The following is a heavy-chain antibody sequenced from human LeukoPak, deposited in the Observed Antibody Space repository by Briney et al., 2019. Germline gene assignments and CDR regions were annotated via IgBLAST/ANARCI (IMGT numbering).Heavy chain of an antibody. V-gene: IGHV4-34*01. CDR3: ASGYNWFDP. CDR2: INHSGST. J-gene: IGHJ5*02. Sequence: SETLSLTCSVYGGSLSGYYWSWIRQPPGKGLEWIGEINHSGSTNYNPSLKSRVTISVDTSKNQFSLKLSSVTAADTAVYYCASGYNWFDPWGQGTLVTVSS. CDR1: GGSLSGYY.